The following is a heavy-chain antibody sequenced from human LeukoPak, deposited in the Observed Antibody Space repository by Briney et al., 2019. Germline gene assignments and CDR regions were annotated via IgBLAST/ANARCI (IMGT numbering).Heavy chain of an antibody. V-gene: IGHV4-31*03. CDR1: GGSISSGGYY. CDR3: ARVRYDKGVFLDY. D-gene: IGHD3-22*01. Sequence: SETLSLTCTVFGGSISSGGYYWSWIRQHPGKGLEWIGYIYYSGSTYYNPSLKSRVTISVDTSKNQFSLKLSSVTAADTAVYYCARVRYDKGVFLDYWGQGTLVTVSS. J-gene: IGHJ4*02. CDR2: IYYSGST.